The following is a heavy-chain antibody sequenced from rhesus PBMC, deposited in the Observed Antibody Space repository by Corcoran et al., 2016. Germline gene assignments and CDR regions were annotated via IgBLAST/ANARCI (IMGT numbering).Heavy chain of an antibody. V-gene: IGHV4-80*01. CDR3: AREDCVDGDCPNYYGLDS. CDR2: NKGKSGTT. Sequence: QVKLQESGPGLVKPSETLSLTCTISGASIRSNWWTWIRQSPGKGLEWIGENKGKSGTTNSTPSLQSRVTISKAASKNQFSLNLNSVTAADTAVYYCAREDCVDGDCPNYYGLDSWGQGVVVTVSS. J-gene: IGHJ6*01. CDR1: GASIRSNW. D-gene: IGHD2-33*01.